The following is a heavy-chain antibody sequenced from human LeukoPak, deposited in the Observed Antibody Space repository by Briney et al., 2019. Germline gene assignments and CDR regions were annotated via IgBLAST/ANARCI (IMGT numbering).Heavy chain of an antibody. CDR1: GGSISSYY. CDR3: ARQDVRGYYYYGMDV. V-gene: IGHV4-59*08. D-gene: IGHD2-8*01. J-gene: IGHJ6*02. Sequence: SETLSLTCTDSGGSISSYYWSWIRQPPGKGLEWIGYIYYSGSTNYNPSLKSRVTISVDTSKNQFSLKLSSVTAADTAVYYCARQDVRGYYYYGMDVWGQGTTVTVSS. CDR2: IYYSGST.